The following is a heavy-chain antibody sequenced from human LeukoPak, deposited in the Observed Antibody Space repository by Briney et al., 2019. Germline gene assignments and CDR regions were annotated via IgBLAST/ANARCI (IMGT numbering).Heavy chain of an antibody. V-gene: IGHV3-23*01. Sequence: GGSLRLSCAASGFTVRNNYMSWVRQTPGKGLEWVSSISDSGDETYYADSVRGRFTISRDNSKNTLYLQMKSLGGDDTALYYCAKCWRVVSGNWYLSFDSWGQGTLVTVSS. CDR2: ISDSGDET. CDR3: AKCWRVVSGNWYLSFDS. D-gene: IGHD6-13*01. J-gene: IGHJ4*02. CDR1: GFTVRNNY.